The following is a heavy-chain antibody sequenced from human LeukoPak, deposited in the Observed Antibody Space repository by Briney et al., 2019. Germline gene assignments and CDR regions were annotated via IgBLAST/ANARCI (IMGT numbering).Heavy chain of an antibody. V-gene: IGHV4-4*02. CDR2: VNLQGST. J-gene: IGHJ5*02. CDR3: ARDYKGTKSWFDP. D-gene: IGHD2-2*01. CDR1: GGSITSTNY. Sequence: PSETLSLTCGVSGGSITSTNYWPWVRQPPGKGLEWIGEVNLQGSTNYNPSLMGRVAISVDMSENHISLQLTSVTAADTAVYYCARDYKGTKSWFDPWGQGTLVTVSS.